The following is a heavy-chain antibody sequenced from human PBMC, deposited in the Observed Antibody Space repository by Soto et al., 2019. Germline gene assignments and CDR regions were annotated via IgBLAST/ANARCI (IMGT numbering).Heavy chain of an antibody. Sequence: PGGSPRLSCAASGFIFSDYYMSWIRQAPGRGLECISYISSSGSTKYYADSVKGRFTISRDNAKDSVYLQMNSLRAEDTAVYYCTRSPPSLPVWGQGTTVTVSS. V-gene: IGHV3-11*01. CDR3: TRSPPSLPV. CDR1: GFIFSDYY. J-gene: IGHJ6*02. CDR2: ISSSGSTK.